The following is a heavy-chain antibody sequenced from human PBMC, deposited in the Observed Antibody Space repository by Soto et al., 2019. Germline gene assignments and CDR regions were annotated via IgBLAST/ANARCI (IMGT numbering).Heavy chain of an antibody. CDR1: GGSISSGNYY. Sequence: SETLSLTCSVSGGSISSGNYYWSWIRQHPGKGLEWIGYIYYGASTYYNPSLKSRVTISIDTSKNLFSLKLSSVTAADTAMYYYARRLGTAGSFESWGLGTLVTVSS. V-gene: IGHV4-31*03. D-gene: IGHD7-27*01. J-gene: IGHJ4*02. CDR2: IYYGAST. CDR3: ARRLGTAGSFES.